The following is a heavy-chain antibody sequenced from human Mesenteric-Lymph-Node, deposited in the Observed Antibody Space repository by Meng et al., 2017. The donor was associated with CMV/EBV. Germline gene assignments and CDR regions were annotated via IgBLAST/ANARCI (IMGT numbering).Heavy chain of an antibody. CDR2: IYYSGST. CDR1: GGSISSSIYY. D-gene: IGHD3-10*02. Sequence: SETLSLTCTVSGGSISSSIYYWGWIRQPPGKGLEWIGTIYYSGSTYYNPSLKSRVTISVDTSKNQFSLKLSSVTAADTAVYYCASRAPAMFFDYWGQGTLVTVSS. J-gene: IGHJ4*02. V-gene: IGHV4-39*07. CDR3: ASRAPAMFFDY.